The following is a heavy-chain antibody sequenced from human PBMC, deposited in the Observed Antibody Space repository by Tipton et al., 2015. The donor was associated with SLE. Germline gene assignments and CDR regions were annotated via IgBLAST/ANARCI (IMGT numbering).Heavy chain of an antibody. J-gene: IGHJ4*02. CDR3: AGRGYSYAVDY. V-gene: IGHV4-34*01. CDR2: INHSGST. CDR1: GGSFSTYY. D-gene: IGHD5-18*01. Sequence: TLSLTCAVYGGSFSTYYWSWIRQPPGKGLEWIGEINHSGSTNYNPSLKSRVTISVDTSKNQFSLKLSSVTAADTAVYYCAGRGYSYAVDYWGQGTLVTVSS.